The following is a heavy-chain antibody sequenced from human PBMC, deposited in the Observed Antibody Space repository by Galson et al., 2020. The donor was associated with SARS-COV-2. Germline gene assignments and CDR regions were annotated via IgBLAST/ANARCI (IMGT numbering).Heavy chain of an antibody. V-gene: IGHV3-23*01. CDR3: EKDQGNDYGDQLDY. CDR1: GFTFGRYA. J-gene: IGHJ4*02. D-gene: IGHD4-17*01. Sequence: GGSLRLSCAASGFTFGRYAMSWVRQAPGKGLEWVSSVTAAGGGPYHADSVKGRFTISRDNSKNTLYLQMNSLRVEDTALYYCEKDQGNDYGDQLDYWGQGTLVSVSS. CDR2: VTAAGGGP.